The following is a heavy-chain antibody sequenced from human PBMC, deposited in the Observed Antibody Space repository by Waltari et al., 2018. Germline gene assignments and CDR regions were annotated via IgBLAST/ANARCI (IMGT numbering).Heavy chain of an antibody. CDR1: GYTFINHG. D-gene: IGHD3-10*01. J-gene: IGHJ4*02. CDR3: ARGGSRAGFDY. V-gene: IGHV1-3*04. CDR2: ISTGNGHA. Sequence: QVQLLQSGAEVKKPGASVKLSCKASGYTFINHGIHWVRQVPGQRLEWMGWISTGNGHARYSQKFQDRVTITRDTSATTVYMEVTTLKSEDTAVFYCARGGSRAGFDYWGQGTLVTVSS.